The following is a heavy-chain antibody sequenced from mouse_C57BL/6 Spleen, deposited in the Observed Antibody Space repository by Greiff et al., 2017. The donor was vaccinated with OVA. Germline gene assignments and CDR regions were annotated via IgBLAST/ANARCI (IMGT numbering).Heavy chain of an antibody. CDR1: GFSLTSYG. CDR3: ARNRQGFAY. CDR2: IWSGGST. Sequence: QVQLQQSGPGLVQPSQSLSITCTVSGFSLTSYGVHWVRQSPGKGLEWLGVIWSGGSTDYNAAFISRLSISKDKSKSQVFFKMNSLQADDTAIYYCARNRQGFAYWGQGTLVTVSA. V-gene: IGHV2-2*01. J-gene: IGHJ3*01.